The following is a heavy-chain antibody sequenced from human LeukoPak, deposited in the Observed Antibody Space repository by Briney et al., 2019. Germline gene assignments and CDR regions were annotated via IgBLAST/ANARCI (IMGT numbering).Heavy chain of an antibody. CDR3: ARALVGSWVPSFDY. V-gene: IGHV3-21*01. CDR2: ISSSSSYI. D-gene: IGHD6-13*01. CDR1: GYTFSSYS. J-gene: IGHJ4*02. Sequence: GGSLRLSCAASGYTFSSYSMNWVRQAPGKGLEWVSSISSSSSYIYYADSVKGRFTISRDNAKNSLYLQMNSLRAEDTAVYYCARALVGSWVPSFDYWGQGTLVTVSS.